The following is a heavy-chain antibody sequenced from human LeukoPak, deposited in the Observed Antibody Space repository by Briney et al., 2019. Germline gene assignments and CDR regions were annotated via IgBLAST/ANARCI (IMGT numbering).Heavy chain of an antibody. CDR1: GFTFSTYG. Sequence: PGGSLRLSCAASGFTFSTYGMHWVRQAPGKGLEWVAVISYDGSNKYYADSVKGRFTISRDNSKNTLYLQMNSLRAEDTAVYYCAKSGTRSSWSPRVKTYLDPWGQGTLVTVSS. D-gene: IGHD6-13*01. CDR3: AKSGTRSSWSPRVKTYLDP. V-gene: IGHV3-30*18. J-gene: IGHJ5*02. CDR2: ISYDGSNK.